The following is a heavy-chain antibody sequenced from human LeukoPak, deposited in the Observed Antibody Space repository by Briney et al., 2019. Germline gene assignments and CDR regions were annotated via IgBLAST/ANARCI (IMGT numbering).Heavy chain of an antibody. V-gene: IGHV3-49*04. CDR2: IRSKAYGGTT. CDR3: TSTIVVVPVLQPL. Sequence: GGSLRLSCTASGFTFGDYAMSWVRQAPGKGLEWVGFIRSKAYGGTTEYAASVKGRFTISRDDSKSIAYLQMNSLKTEDTAVYYCTSTIVVVPVLQPLWGQGTLVTVSS. CDR1: GFTFGDYA. J-gene: IGHJ4*02. D-gene: IGHD2-2*01.